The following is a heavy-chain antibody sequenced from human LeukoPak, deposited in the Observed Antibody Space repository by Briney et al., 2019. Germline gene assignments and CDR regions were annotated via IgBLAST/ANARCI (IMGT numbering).Heavy chain of an antibody. CDR2: IYHTGTT. Sequence: SETLSLTCTVSGYSISSDYYWGWIRQPPGKGLEWIGSIYHTGTTYYNPSLKSRVTISVDKSKNQLSLKLSSVTAADTAVYYCARVVVVPAAPFYYYYYYMDVWGKGTTVTVSS. CDR1: GYSISSDYY. V-gene: IGHV4-38-2*02. D-gene: IGHD2-2*01. J-gene: IGHJ6*03. CDR3: ARVVVVPAAPFYYYYYYMDV.